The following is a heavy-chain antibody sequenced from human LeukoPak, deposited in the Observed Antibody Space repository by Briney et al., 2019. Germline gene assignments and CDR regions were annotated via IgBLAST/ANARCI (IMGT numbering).Heavy chain of an antibody. V-gene: IGHV1-2*02. CDR2: INPNSGGT. Sequence: EASVKVSCKASGYTFTGYYMHWVRQAPGQGLEWMGWINPNSGGTNYAQKFQGRVTMTRDTSISTAYMELSRLRSDDTAVYYCASSGGRSPGAFDIWGQGTMVTVSS. CDR1: GYTFTGYY. J-gene: IGHJ3*02. D-gene: IGHD6-13*01. CDR3: ASSGGRSPGAFDI.